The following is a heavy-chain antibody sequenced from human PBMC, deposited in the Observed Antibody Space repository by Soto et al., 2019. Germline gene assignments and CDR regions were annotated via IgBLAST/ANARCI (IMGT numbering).Heavy chain of an antibody. CDR2: IIPIVGIT. Sequence: QVQLVQSGAEVKKPGSSVKVSCKASGGTFSSYTISWVRQAPGQGLEWMGRIIPIVGITKYAQKFQGRVTITADKSTSTAYMEQSSLRSDDTAVYYCARDDGLAYCGGDCYSWGQGTLVTVSS. CDR1: GGTFSSYT. V-gene: IGHV1-69*02. J-gene: IGHJ4*02. D-gene: IGHD2-21*02. CDR3: ARDDGLAYCGGDCYS.